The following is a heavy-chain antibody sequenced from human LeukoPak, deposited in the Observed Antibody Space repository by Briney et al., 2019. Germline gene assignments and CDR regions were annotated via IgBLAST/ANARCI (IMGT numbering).Heavy chain of an antibody. CDR3: AREKYDFGGYYYYYMDV. V-gene: IGHV4-31*03. Sequence: SQTLSLTCTVSGGSISSGGYYWSWIRQHPGKGLECIGYIYYRGSTYYNPSPKSRVTISVDTSKNQFSLKLSSVTAADPAVYYCAREKYDFGGYYYYYMDVWGKGTTVTVSS. J-gene: IGHJ6*03. CDR2: IYYRGST. CDR1: GGSISSGGYY. D-gene: IGHD3-3*01.